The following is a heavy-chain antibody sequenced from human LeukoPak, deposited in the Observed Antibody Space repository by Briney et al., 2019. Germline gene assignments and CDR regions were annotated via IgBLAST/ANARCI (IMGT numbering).Heavy chain of an antibody. CDR1: GGTFKNYA. Sequence: ASVKVSCKASGGTFKNYAISWIRQAPGQGLEWMGGIIPFSGTANYAQKFQGRVTITTDESTSTDYMELSNLRSDDTAVYYCVRDGRSGWHFDHWGQGTRVTVSS. D-gene: IGHD6-19*01. CDR3: VRDGRSGWHFDH. V-gene: IGHV1-69*05. CDR2: IIPFSGTA. J-gene: IGHJ4*02.